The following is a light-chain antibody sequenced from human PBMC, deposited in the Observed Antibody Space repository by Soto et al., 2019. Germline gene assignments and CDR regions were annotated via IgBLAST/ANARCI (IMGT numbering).Light chain of an antibody. CDR3: QVWASSSDHYV. Sequence: SYELTQPPSVSVAPGKTARITCGGNNIGSKSVHWYQQKPGQAPVLVIYYDSDRPSGIPERFSGSNSGNTATLTISRVEAGDDADYYCQVWASSSDHYVFGTGTKLTVL. V-gene: IGLV3-21*04. CDR2: YDS. J-gene: IGLJ1*01. CDR1: NIGSKS.